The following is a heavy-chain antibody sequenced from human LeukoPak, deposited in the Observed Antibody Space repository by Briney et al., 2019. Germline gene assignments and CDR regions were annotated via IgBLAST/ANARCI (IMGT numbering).Heavy chain of an antibody. CDR3: ARHRYSYGSMNDY. V-gene: IGHV4-39*01. D-gene: IGHD5-18*01. J-gene: IGHJ4*02. CDR2: IHYSGTT. Sequence: SETLSLTCTVSGGSISSGTYYWGWIRQAPGEGLEWIGSIHYSGTTYYNSSLKSRVTISVDTSKNQFSLKVNSVTAADTAVYYCARHRYSYGSMNDYWGQGTLVTVSS. CDR1: GGSISSGTYY.